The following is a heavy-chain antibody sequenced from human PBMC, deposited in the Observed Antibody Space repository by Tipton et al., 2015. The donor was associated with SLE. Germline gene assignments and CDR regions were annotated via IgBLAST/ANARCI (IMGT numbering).Heavy chain of an antibody. J-gene: IGHJ4*02. CDR1: GDSISNYY. D-gene: IGHD2-2*01. CDR3: ARGRAYTSLDY. Sequence: LRLSCTVSGDSISNYYWSWIRQPPGKGLEWIGYIYYSGSTNYNPSLKSRVTISVATPRNQFSLKLNSVTPADTAVYYCARGRAYTSLDYWGQGTLVTVSS. CDR2: IYYSGST. V-gene: IGHV4-59*01.